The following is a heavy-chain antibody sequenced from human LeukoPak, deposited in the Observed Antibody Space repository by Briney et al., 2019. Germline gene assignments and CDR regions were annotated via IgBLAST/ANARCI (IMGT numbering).Heavy chain of an antibody. D-gene: IGHD1-26*01. Sequence: GGPLRLSCAASGFTFSRYWMHWVRQAPGKGLVWVSCIKSDGSSTSIADSAKGRFTISRDNAKNTVYLQMNSLRAEDTAVYYCVRDNRSYNFDYWGQGTLVTVSP. CDR1: GFTFSRYW. J-gene: IGHJ4*02. V-gene: IGHV3-74*01. CDR3: VRDNRSYNFDY. CDR2: IKSDGSST.